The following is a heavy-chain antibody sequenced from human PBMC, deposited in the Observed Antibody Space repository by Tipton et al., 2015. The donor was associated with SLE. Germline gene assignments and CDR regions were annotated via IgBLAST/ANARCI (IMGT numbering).Heavy chain of an antibody. CDR3: SREGPTWYYYYYMDV. V-gene: IGHV3-30*04. Sequence: SLRLSCAASGFTFSIYAMHWVRQAPGKGLEWVAVISYDGSNKYYADSVKGRFTISRDNSKNTLFLQMNSLRAEDTAVYYCSREGPTWYYYYYMDVWGKGTTVTVSS. CDR2: ISYDGSNK. J-gene: IGHJ6*03. CDR1: GFTFSIYA.